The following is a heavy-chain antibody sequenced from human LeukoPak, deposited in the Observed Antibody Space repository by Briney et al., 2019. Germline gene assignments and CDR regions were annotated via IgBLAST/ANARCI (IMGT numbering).Heavy chain of an antibody. CDR3: AGASKVRGGRWVGP. J-gene: IGHJ5*01. D-gene: IGHD3-10*01. CDR2: INHSGST. CDR1: GGSFSGYY. V-gene: IGHV4-34*01. Sequence: SETLSLTCAVYGGSFSGYYWSWIRQPPGKGLEWIGEINHSGSTNYNPSLKSRVTISVDTSKNQFSLKLSSVTAADTAVYYCAGASKVRGGRWVGPWGQGTL.